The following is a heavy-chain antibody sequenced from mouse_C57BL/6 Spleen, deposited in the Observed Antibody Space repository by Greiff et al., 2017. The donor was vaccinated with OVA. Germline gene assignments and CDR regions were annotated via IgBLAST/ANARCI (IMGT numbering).Heavy chain of an antibody. J-gene: IGHJ2*01. CDR1: GYTFTDYN. CDR2: INPNNGGT. V-gene: IGHV1-18*01. Sequence: EVQLQESGPELVKPGASVKIPCKASGYTFTDYNMDWVKQSHGKSLEWIGDINPNNGGTIYNQKFKGKATLTVDKSSSTAYMELRSLTSEDTAVYYCARRPPYYYGSSRFDYWGQGTTLTVSS. D-gene: IGHD1-1*01. CDR3: ARRPPYYYGSSRFDY.